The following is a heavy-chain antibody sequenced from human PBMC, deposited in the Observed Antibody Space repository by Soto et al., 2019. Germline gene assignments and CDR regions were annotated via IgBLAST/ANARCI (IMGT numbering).Heavy chain of an antibody. J-gene: IGHJ3*02. CDR2: LYAGGAT. CDR3: AGQRVNVYGDQNDALDI. V-gene: IGHV3-53*01. CDR1: GFSVSDNY. D-gene: IGHD4-17*01. Sequence: EVQLVESGGGLIQPGGSLRLSCAASGFSVSDNYMNWVRQAPGKGLQWVSLLYAGGATFYADSVKGRFTISRDSSKNTPYVQMDSLRAEETAVYYCAGQRVNVYGDQNDALDIWGQGTVVSVSS.